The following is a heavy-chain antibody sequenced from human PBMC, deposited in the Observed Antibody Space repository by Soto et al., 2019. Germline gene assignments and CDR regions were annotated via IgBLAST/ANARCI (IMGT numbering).Heavy chain of an antibody. J-gene: IGHJ6*03. CDR1: GGSISSYY. CDR2: IYYSGST. CDR3: ARGAAAYYYYYMDV. Sequence: TSETLSLTCTVSGGSISSYYWSWIRQPPGKGLEWIGYIYYSGSTNYNPSLKSRVTISVDTSKNQFSLKLSSVTAADTAVYYCARGAAAYYYYYMDVWGKGTTVTVSS. D-gene: IGHD6-13*01. V-gene: IGHV4-59*01.